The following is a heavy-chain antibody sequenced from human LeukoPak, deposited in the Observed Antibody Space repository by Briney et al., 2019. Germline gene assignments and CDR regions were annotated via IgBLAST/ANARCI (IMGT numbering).Heavy chain of an antibody. J-gene: IGHJ4*02. CDR1: GDSVSSNSAA. V-gene: IGHV6-1*01. CDR3: ARADGPDYFDY. CDR2: AYYRSKWYY. Sequence: SQTLSLTCAISGDSVSSNSAAWSWIRQSPSRGLEWLGRAYYRSKWYYEYAASVKSRISVNPDTSKNQYSLQLNSVTPEDTAVYYCARADGPDYFDYWGKGILVTVSS.